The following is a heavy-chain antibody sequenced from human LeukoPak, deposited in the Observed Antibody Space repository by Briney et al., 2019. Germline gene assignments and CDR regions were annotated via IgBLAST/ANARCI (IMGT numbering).Heavy chain of an antibody. D-gene: IGHD1-26*01. CDR2: IIPIFGTA. CDR1: GGTFSSYA. CDR3: ARDPSIAGATTWYYYGMDV. V-gene: IGHV1-69*13. J-gene: IGHJ6*02. Sequence: ASVKVSCKASGGTFSSYAISWVRQAPGQGLEWMGGIIPIFGTANYAQKFQGRVTITADESTSTAYMELSSLRSEDTAVYYCARDPSIAGATTWYYYGMDVWGQGTTVTVSS.